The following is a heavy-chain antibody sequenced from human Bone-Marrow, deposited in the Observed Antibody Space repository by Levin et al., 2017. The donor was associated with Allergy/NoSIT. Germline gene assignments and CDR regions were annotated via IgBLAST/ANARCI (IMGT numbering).Heavy chain of an antibody. Sequence: GGSLRLSCAASGFTFNTYWMSWVRQAPGNGLEWVATIKRDGLERFYVDSVKGRFIISRDNAKNSLYLHMSSLRAEDTAVYYCARNLDYSSSWYYWYFGLWGRGSLVSVSS. CDR1: GFTFNTYW. J-gene: IGHJ2*01. CDR2: IKRDGLER. D-gene: IGHD6-13*01. V-gene: IGHV3-7*04. CDR3: ARNLDYSSSWYYWYFGL.